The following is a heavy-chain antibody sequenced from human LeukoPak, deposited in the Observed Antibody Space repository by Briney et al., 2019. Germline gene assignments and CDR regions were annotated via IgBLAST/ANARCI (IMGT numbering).Heavy chain of an antibody. CDR2: INPNSGGT. V-gene: IGHV1-2*02. D-gene: IGHD1-1*01. J-gene: IGHJ4*02. CDR1: GYTFTGYY. CDR3: AKGVETGTPY. Sequence: GASVKASCKASGYTFTGYYMHWVRQAPGQGREWMGWINPNSGGTNYAQKFQGRVTMTRDTSISTAYMELTRLTSDDTAVYYCAKGVETGTPYWGQGTLVTVSS.